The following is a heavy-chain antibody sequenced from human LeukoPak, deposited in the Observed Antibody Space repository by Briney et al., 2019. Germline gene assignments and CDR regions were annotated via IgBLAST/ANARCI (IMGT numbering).Heavy chain of an antibody. CDR3: ARASYYYDSSGSDEYFQH. V-gene: IGHV1-2*02. D-gene: IGHD3-22*01. CDR2: INPHSDGN. Sequence: EASVKVSCKASGYTFTGYYMHWVRQAPGQGLQWMGWINPHSDGNNYSQKFQDRHTITTATSISTAYMVLSRLRYAATAVYYFARASYYYDSSGSDEYFQHWGQGTRVTGSS. CDR1: GYTFTGYY. J-gene: IGHJ1*01.